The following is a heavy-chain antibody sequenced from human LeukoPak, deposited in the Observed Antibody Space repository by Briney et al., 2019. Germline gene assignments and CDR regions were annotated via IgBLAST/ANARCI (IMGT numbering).Heavy chain of an antibody. CDR3: ARDIWFLQPRAFDI. CDR1: GFTFSSYG. J-gene: IGHJ3*02. Sequence: PGRSLRLSCAASGFTFSSYGMHWVRQAPGKGLEWVAVIWYDGSNKYYADSVKGRFTISRDNAKNSLYLQMNSLRAEDTAVYYCARDIWFLQPRAFDIWGQGTMVTVSS. D-gene: IGHD1-1*01. V-gene: IGHV3-33*01. CDR2: IWYDGSNK.